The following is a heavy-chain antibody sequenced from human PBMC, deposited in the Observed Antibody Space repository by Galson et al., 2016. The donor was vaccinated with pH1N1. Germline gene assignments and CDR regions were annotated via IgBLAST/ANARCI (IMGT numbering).Heavy chain of an antibody. Sequence: TLSLTCTVSGGSINSDNYYWSWIRQPAGKGLEWIGRIYPSGGTNYNPSLKSRVTISVDTSKNQFSLKLGSVTAADTAVYYWARDAAHSGTYYVAFDTWGQGTIVTVSS. CDR1: GGSINSDNYY. V-gene: IGHV4-61*02. D-gene: IGHD1-26*01. J-gene: IGHJ3*02. CDR2: IYPSGGT. CDR3: ARDAAHSGTYYVAFDT.